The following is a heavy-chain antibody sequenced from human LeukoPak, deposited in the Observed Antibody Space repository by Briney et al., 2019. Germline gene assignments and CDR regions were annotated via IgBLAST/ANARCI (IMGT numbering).Heavy chain of an antibody. CDR3: AKVPKAGATRTYFDY. V-gene: IGHV3-23*01. CDR1: GFTFSSYG. CDR2: ISGSGGST. J-gene: IGHJ4*01. D-gene: IGHD1-26*01. Sequence: GGSLRLSCAASGFTFSSYGMSWVRQAPGKGLEWVSAISGSGGSTYYADSVKGRFTISRDNSKNTLYLQMNSLRAEDTAVYYCAKVPKAGATRTYFDYWGHGTLVTVSS.